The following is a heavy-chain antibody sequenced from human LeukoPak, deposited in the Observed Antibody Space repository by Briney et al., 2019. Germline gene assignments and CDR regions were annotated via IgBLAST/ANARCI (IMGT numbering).Heavy chain of an antibody. CDR2: INPSGGST. CDR1: GYTFTSYY. Sequence: GASVKVSCKASGYTFTSYYMHWVRQAPGQGLEWMGIINPSGGSTSYAQKFQDRVTMTRDTSTSTVYMELSSLRSEDTAVYYCARLLMSGAFDIWGQGTMVTVSS. D-gene: IGHD3-10*01. J-gene: IGHJ3*02. V-gene: IGHV1-46*01. CDR3: ARLLMSGAFDI.